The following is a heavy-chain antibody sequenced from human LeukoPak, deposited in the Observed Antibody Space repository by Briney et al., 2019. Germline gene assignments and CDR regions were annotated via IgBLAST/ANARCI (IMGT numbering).Heavy chain of an antibody. CDR1: GYTFTNLG. V-gene: IGHV1-18*01. Sequence: GASVKVSCKASGYTFTNLGISWVRQAPAQGLELMGWISAYNGNTNYAQKLQGRVTMTTDTSTTTAYMELRSLRSDDTAVYYCARLLQGWELNYYYSYMDVWGKGTTVTISS. CDR2: ISAYNGNT. J-gene: IGHJ6*03. D-gene: IGHD4-23*01. CDR3: ARLLQGWELNYYYSYMDV.